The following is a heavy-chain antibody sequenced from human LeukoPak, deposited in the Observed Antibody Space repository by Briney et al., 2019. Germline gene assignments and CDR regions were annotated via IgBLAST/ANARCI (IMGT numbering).Heavy chain of an antibody. CDR1: GGSVSGYY. V-gene: IGHV4-59*08. Sequence: PSETLSLTCTVSGGSVSGYYWSWIRQPPGKGLEYIGYIYSYGTTLYIPSLISRVTISIDTSENHLSLKLSSVTAADTAVYYCARHDAVPVIRRGFDLWGQGTLVTVSS. CDR3: ARHDAVPVIRRGFDL. CDR2: IYSYGTT. D-gene: IGHD2-21*02. J-gene: IGHJ4*02.